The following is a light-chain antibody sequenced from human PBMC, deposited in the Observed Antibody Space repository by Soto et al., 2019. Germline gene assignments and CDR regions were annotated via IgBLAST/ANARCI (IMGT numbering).Light chain of an antibody. CDR2: EVT. Sequence: QSALTQPASVSGSPGQSITISCNGTSSDVGGHDYISWYQQYPGKAPRLTIFEVTNRPSGVSSRFSGSKSGNTASLTISGLQAEDEADYYCSSYTDSDTFYVFGSGTQLTVL. CDR1: SSDVGGHDY. V-gene: IGLV2-14*01. J-gene: IGLJ1*01. CDR3: SSYTDSDTFYV.